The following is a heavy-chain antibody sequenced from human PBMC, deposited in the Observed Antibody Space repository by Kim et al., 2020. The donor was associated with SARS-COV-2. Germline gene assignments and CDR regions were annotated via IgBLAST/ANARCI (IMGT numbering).Heavy chain of an antibody. CDR1: GFTVSSNY. D-gene: IGHD3-3*01. CDR3: ARDVNGGFGVP. V-gene: IGHV3-53*01. Sequence: GGSLRLSCAASGFTVSSNYMSWVRQAPGKGLEWVSVIYSGGSTYYADSVKGRFTISRDNSKNTLYLQMNSLRAEDTAVYYCARDVNGGFGVPWGQGTLVTVSS. J-gene: IGHJ5*02. CDR2: IYSGGST.